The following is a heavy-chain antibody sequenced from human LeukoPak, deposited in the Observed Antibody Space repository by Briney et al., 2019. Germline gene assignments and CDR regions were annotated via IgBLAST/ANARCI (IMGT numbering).Heavy chain of an antibody. Sequence: ASVKVSCKASGGTFSSYAISWVRQAPGQGLEWMGGIIPIFGTANYAQKFQGRVTITTDESTSTAYIELSSLRSEDTAVYYCAQGASKLGFDYWGQGTLVTVSS. D-gene: IGHD7-27*01. V-gene: IGHV1-69*05. J-gene: IGHJ4*02. CDR2: IIPIFGTA. CDR3: AQGASKLGFDY. CDR1: GGTFSSYA.